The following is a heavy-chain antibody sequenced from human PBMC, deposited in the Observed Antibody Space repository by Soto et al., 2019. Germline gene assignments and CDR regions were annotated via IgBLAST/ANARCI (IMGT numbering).Heavy chain of an antibody. CDR1: GFTFNSYA. Sequence: EMQLLESGGGLVQPGGSLRLSCGGSGFTFNSYAMTWVRQAPGKGLEWVSAISGSGGTTYYANSVKGRFTISRDQSKGTLYLQMNSLRAEDTAIYYCAKDRHYGSGTDSDSYLDYWGQGTLVTVSS. V-gene: IGHV3-23*01. CDR3: AKDRHYGSGTDSDSYLDY. J-gene: IGHJ4*02. CDR2: ISGSGGTT. D-gene: IGHD3-10*01.